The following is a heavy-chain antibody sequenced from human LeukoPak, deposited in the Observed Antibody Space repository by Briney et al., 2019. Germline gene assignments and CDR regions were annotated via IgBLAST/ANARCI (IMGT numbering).Heavy chain of an antibody. CDR1: GYSISSGYY. CDR3: ADLEEVGN. J-gene: IGHJ4*02. Sequence: SETLSLTCTVSGYSISSGYYWGWIRPPPGKGLEWIGSIYHSGSTYYNPSLKSRVTISVDTSKNQFSLKLSSVTAADTAVYYCADLEEVGNWGQGTLVTVSS. D-gene: IGHD1-26*01. V-gene: IGHV4-38-2*02. CDR2: IYHSGST.